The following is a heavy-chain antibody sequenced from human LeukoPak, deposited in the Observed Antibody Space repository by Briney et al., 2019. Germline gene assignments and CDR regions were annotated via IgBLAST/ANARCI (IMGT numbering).Heavy chain of an antibody. CDR2: ISGSGGST. V-gene: IGHV3-23*01. Sequence: PGGSLRLSCAASGFTFSSYAVSWVRQAPGKGLEWVSAISGSGGSTHYADSVKGRFTISRDNSKNTLYLQMNSLRAEDTAVYYCAKGAPYGSSLSNWFDPWGQGTLVTVSS. D-gene: IGHD6-19*01. CDR3: AKGAPYGSSLSNWFDP. J-gene: IGHJ5*02. CDR1: GFTFSSYA.